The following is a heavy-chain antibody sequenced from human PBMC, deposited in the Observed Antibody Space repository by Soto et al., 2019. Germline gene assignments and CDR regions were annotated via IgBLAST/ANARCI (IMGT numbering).Heavy chain of an antibody. Sequence: QVQLQESGPGLVKASETLSLSCTVSGHSISADYWSWIRLPAGTRLEWIGRVDASGNTNYNPSLKSRVTMSVDTSKNQFFMNVRSVTAADTAMYFCARDVGGSVVPHWFDPWGQGALVTVSS. J-gene: IGHJ5*02. V-gene: IGHV4-4*07. D-gene: IGHD3-22*01. CDR3: ARDVGGSVVPHWFDP. CDR1: GHSISADY. CDR2: VDASGNT.